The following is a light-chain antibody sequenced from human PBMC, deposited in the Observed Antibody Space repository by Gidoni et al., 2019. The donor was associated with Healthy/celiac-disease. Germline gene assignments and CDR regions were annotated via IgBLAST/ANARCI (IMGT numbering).Light chain of an antibody. V-gene: IGLV2-14*03. Sequence: QSALTQPASVSGSPGQTITISCTGTSSDVGGYNYVSWYQQHPVKAPKLMIYDVSNRPSGVSNRFSGAKSGNTASLTSSGLQAEDEADYYCSSYTSSSTWVFGGGTKLTVL. CDR3: SSYTSSSTWV. J-gene: IGLJ3*02. CDR1: SSDVGGYNY. CDR2: DVS.